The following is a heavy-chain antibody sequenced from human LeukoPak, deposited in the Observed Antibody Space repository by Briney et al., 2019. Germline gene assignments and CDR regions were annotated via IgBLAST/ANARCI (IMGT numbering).Heavy chain of an antibody. CDR1: GYTFTSYD. CDR3: ATRISSYDAFDI. V-gene: IGHV1-8*01. D-gene: IGHD6-6*01. Sequence: ASVKVSCKASGYTFTSYDINWVRQATGQGLEWMGWMNPNSGNTGYAQKFQGRVTMTRNTSISTAYMELSSLRSDDTAVYYCATRISSYDAFDIWGQGTMVTVSS. CDR2: MNPNSGNT. J-gene: IGHJ3*02.